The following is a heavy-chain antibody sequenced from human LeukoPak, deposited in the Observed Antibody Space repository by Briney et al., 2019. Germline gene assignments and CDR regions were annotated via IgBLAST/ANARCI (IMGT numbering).Heavy chain of an antibody. CDR1: GGSFSGYY. J-gene: IGHJ4*02. V-gene: IGHV4-34*01. Sequence: SETLSLTCAVYGGSFSGYYWSWIRQPPGKGLEWIGEINHSGSTNYNPSLKSRVTISVDTSKNQFSLKLISVTAADTAVYYCTRGIDYWGQGTLVTVSS. CDR2: INHSGST. CDR3: TRGIDY.